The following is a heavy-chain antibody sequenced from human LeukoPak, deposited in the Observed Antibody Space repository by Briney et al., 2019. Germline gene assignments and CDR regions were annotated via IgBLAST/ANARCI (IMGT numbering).Heavy chain of an antibody. CDR3: ARGGSWFGEFRWWYMDV. D-gene: IGHD3-10*01. CDR2: IYSGGST. J-gene: IGHJ6*03. CDR1: GFTVSSNY. V-gene: IGHV3-53*01. Sequence: GGSLRLSCAASGFTVSSNYMSWVRQAPGKGLEWVSVIYSGGSTYYVDSVEGRFIISRDNSKNTVYLQMNRLRAEDTAVYYCARGGSWFGEFRWWYMDVWGKGTTVTISS.